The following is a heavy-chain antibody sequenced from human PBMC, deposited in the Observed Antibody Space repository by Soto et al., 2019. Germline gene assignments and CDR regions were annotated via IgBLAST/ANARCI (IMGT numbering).Heavy chain of an antibody. CDR2: IIPILGIA. CDR1: GGTFSSYT. V-gene: IGHV1-69*08. CDR3: ARELSQRVPDGMDV. J-gene: IGHJ6*02. D-gene: IGHD3-10*01. Sequence: QVQLVQSGAEVKKPGSSVKVSCKASGGTFSSYTISWVLQAPGQGLEWMGRIIPILGIANYAQKFQGRVTITADKSTSTGYRELSSLTSEDTAVYYCARELSQRVPDGMDVWGQGTTVTVSS.